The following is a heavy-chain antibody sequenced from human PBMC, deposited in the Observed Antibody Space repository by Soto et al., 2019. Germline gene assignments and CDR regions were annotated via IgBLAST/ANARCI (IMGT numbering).Heavy chain of an antibody. J-gene: IGHJ4*02. CDR3: VKGRSGYDFDY. CDR1: GFTFSSYV. V-gene: IGHV3-23*01. D-gene: IGHD5-12*01. Sequence: PGGSLRLSCAASGFTFSSYVMSWVRQAPGKGLEWVSAISGSGIVTNYADSVKGRFTISRDNSKNSLYVQMNSLRAEDTAVYYCVKGRSGYDFDYWGQGTLVTVSS. CDR2: ISGSGIVT.